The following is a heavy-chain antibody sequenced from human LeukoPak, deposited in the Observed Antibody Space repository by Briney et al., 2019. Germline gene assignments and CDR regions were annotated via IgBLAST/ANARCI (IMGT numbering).Heavy chain of an antibody. CDR1: GGSFSGYY. D-gene: IGHD2-2*02. CDR2: INHNGST. CDR3: ARGYCSSTSCYTGGWFDP. Sequence: SETLSLTCAVYGGSFSGYYWSWVRQPPGKGLEWIGEINHNGSTNYNPSLKSRVTISVDTSKNQLSLKLSSVTAAQTAVYYCARGYCSSTSCYTGGWFDPWGQGTLVTVSS. V-gene: IGHV4-34*01. J-gene: IGHJ5*02.